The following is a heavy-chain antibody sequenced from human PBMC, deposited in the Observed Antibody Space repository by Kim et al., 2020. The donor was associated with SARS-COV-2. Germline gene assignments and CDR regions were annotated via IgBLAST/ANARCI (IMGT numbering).Heavy chain of an antibody. CDR3: ARLAVFYYGSGAHYYYGMDV. CDR2: IYYSGST. CDR1: GGSISSYY. D-gene: IGHD3-10*01. J-gene: IGHJ6*02. Sequence: SETLSLTCTVSGGSISSYYWSWIRQPPGKGLEWIGYIYYSGSTNYNPSLKSRVTISVDTSKNQFSLKLSSVTAADTAVYYCARLAVFYYGSGAHYYYGMDVWGQGTTVTVSS. V-gene: IGHV4-59*01.